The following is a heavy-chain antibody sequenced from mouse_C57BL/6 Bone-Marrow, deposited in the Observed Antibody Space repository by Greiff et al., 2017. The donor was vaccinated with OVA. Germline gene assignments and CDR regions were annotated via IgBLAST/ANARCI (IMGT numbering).Heavy chain of an antibody. CDR1: GYAFSSYW. Sequence: VQLQQSGAELVKPGASVEISCKASGYAFSSYWMNWVKQRPGKGLEWIGPIYPGDGDTHSNGKFKGKATLTPDKSSSTSYMPLSSLTSEDSAVYFCARGYFWGQGTTLTVSS. V-gene: IGHV1-80*01. CDR2: IYPGDGDT. CDR3: ARGYF. J-gene: IGHJ2*01.